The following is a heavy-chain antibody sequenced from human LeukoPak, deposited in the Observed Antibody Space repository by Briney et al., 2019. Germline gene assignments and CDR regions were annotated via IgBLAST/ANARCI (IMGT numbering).Heavy chain of an antibody. Sequence: GGSLRLSCAASGFTFSSYWMSWVRQAPGKGLEWVANIKQDGSEKYYVDSVKGRFTISRDNAKNSLYLQMNSLRAEDTALYHCARILGYCSSTSCYEYYMDVWGKGTTVTISS. V-gene: IGHV3-7*03. CDR1: GFTFSSYW. D-gene: IGHD2-2*01. CDR2: IKQDGSEK. CDR3: ARILGYCSSTSCYEYYMDV. J-gene: IGHJ6*04.